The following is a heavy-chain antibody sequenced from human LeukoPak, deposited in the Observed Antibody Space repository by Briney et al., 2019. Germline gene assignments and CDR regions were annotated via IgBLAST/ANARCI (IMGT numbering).Heavy chain of an antibody. CDR2: ISYDGSSK. D-gene: IGHD2-2*01. V-gene: IGHV3-30*18. CDR3: AKAYGYCTTTSCSHEEFDY. Sequence: PGRSLRLSCAVSGFTFSGYGIHWVRQAPGKGLEWVAVISYDGSSKDYADSVKGRFTISRDNSKNTLYLQMNSLRAEDTAVYYCAKAYGYCTTTSCSHEEFDYWGQGTLVTVSS. J-gene: IGHJ4*02. CDR1: GFTFSGYG.